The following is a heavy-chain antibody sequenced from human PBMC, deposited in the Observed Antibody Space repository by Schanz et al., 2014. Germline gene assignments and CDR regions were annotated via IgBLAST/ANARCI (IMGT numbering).Heavy chain of an antibody. Sequence: QVQLVQSGAEMKKPGASVKVSCEASGYTFTSYYIHWFRQAPGQGLEWMGLINPSVGNTNYAQKFRGRVAMTRDTSTSTVYMELSSLRSEDTAVYFCARGTSTGAFDIWGQGTMVTVSS. CDR3: ARGTSTGAFDI. J-gene: IGHJ3*02. CDR2: INPSVGNT. CDR1: GYTFTSYY. V-gene: IGHV1-46*03.